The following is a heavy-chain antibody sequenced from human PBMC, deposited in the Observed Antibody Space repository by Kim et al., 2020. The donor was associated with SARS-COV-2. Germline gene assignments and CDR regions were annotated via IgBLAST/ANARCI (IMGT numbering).Heavy chain of an antibody. J-gene: IGHJ6*02. D-gene: IGHD3-10*01. CDR1: GGSISSYY. CDR3: ARFGDGSGSYYSQYYYYGMDV. V-gene: IGHV4-59*01. Sequence: SETLSLTCTVSGGSISSYYWSWIRQPPGKGLEWIGYIYYSGSTNYNPSLKSRVTISVDTSKNQFSLKLSSVTAADTAVYYCARFGDGSGSYYSQYYYYGMDVWGQGTTVTVSS. CDR2: IYYSGST.